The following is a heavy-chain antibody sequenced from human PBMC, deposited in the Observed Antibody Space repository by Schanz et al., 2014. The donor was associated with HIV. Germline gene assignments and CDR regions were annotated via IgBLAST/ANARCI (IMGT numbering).Heavy chain of an antibody. CDR1: GLTFNSFG. CDR3: ARDALPSSVRGMISNWFDP. V-gene: IGHV3-30*03. CDR2: ISYDAVNK. Sequence: QVQLVESGGGVVQPGRSLRLSCAASGLTFNSFGIHWVRQAPGKGLEWVAVISYDAVNKFYADSVQGRFTISRDESKNTVSLQMDDLRDEDTALYYCARDALPSSVRGMISNWFDPWGQGTLVTVSS. J-gene: IGHJ5*02. D-gene: IGHD3-10*01.